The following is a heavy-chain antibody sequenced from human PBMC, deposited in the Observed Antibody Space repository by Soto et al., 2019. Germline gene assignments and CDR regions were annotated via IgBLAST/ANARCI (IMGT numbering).Heavy chain of an antibody. J-gene: IGHJ6*03. D-gene: IGHD2-2*01. CDR2: ISYDGSNK. V-gene: IGHV3-30*18. Sequence: PGGSLRLSCAASGFTFSSYGMHWVRQAPGKGLEWVAVISYDGSNKYYAESVKGRFTISRDNSKNTLYLQMNSLRAEDTVLYYCAKGHQSRRYYYYYMDVWGKGTTVTVSS. CDR3: AKGHQSRRYYYYYMDV. CDR1: GFTFSSYG.